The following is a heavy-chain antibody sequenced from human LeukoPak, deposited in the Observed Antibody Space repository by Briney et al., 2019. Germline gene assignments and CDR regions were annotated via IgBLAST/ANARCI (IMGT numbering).Heavy chain of an antibody. D-gene: IGHD6-6*01. CDR3: ARASLYYYMDV. Sequence: ASVKVSCKASGYTFTSYDINWVRQATGQGLEWMGGIIPIFGTANYAQKFQGRVTITADESTSTAYMELSSLRSEDTAVYYCARASLYYYMDVWGKGTTVTISS. CDR1: GYTFTSYD. V-gene: IGHV1-69*13. J-gene: IGHJ6*03. CDR2: IIPIFGTA.